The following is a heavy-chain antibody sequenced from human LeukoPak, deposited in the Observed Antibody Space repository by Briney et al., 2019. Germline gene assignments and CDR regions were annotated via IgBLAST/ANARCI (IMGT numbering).Heavy chain of an antibody. Sequence: ASVKVSCKASGYTFTSYYMHWVRQAPGQGPEWMGIINPSGGSTSYAQKFQGRVTMTRDTSTSIVYMELSSLRSEDTAVYYCARVVGATLFDYWGQGTLVTVSS. CDR1: GYTFTSYY. CDR3: ARVVGATLFDY. V-gene: IGHV1-46*01. J-gene: IGHJ4*02. D-gene: IGHD1-26*01. CDR2: INPSGGST.